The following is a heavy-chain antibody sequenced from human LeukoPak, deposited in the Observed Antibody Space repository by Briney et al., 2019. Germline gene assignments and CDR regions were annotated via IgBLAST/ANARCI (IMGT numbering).Heavy chain of an antibody. Sequence: PSETLSLTCTVSGGSIRSSSYYWGWIRQPPGKGLEWIGYIYHGSATYNPSLESRVTLSMDTSKNQYSLKMTSVTAADTAVYYCAREGGRQWLVSGALDSWGQGTLVTVSS. D-gene: IGHD6-19*01. CDR2: IYHGSA. CDR3: AREGGRQWLVSGALDS. CDR1: GGSIRSSSYY. V-gene: IGHV4-61*01. J-gene: IGHJ5*01.